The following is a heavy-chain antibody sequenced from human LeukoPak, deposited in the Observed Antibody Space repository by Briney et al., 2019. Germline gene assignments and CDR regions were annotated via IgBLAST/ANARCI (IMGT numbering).Heavy chain of an antibody. V-gene: IGHV4-30-4*08. D-gene: IGHD5-12*01. J-gene: IGHJ4*02. CDR3: ARGEDRGYDLDS. CDR2: NYYTGST. Sequence: SETLSLTCTVSRGSISSDPYYWCWFRQPPGKGLEWLGYNYYTGSTRYNPSPKSRVTISVDTSKNHVSLKLTSVTAADTAVYFCARGEDRGYDLDSWGQGILVTVSS. CDR1: RGSISSDPYY.